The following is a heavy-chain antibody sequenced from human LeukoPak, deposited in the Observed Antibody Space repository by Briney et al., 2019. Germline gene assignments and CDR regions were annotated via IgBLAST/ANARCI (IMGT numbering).Heavy chain of an antibody. D-gene: IGHD3-3*02. J-gene: IGHJ6*03. V-gene: IGHV3-43D*03. CDR2: ISWDGGST. CDR1: GFTFDDYA. CDR3: AKDMIPRIGLYYYMDV. Sequence: GGSLRLSCAASGFTFDDYAMYWVRQAPGKGLEWVSLISWDGGSTYYADSVKGRFTISRDNSKNSLYLQMNSLRAEDTALYYCAKDMIPRIGLYYYMDVWGKGTTVTVSS.